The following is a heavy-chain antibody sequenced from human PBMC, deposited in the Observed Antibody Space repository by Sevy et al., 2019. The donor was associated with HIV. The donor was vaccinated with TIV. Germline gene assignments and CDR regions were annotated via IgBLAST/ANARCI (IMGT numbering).Heavy chain of an antibody. CDR3: ARSYGSGSYYGMDV. CDR2: IYYSGST. V-gene: IGHV4-31*03. J-gene: IGHJ6*02. CDR1: GGSISSGGYY. D-gene: IGHD3-10*01. Sequence: SETLSLTCTVSGGSISSGGYYWSWIRQHPGKGLEWIGYIYYSGSTYYNPSLKSRVTISVDTSKNQFSLKLSSVTAADTAVYYCARSYGSGSYYGMDVWGQGTTVTVSS.